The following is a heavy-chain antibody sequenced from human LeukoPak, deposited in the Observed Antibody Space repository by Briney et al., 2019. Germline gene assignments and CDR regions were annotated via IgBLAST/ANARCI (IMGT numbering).Heavy chain of an antibody. V-gene: IGHV3-7*01. CDR2: IKQDGSEK. J-gene: IGHJ6*03. CDR1: GFTFSSHW. Sequence: GGSLRLSCAASGFTFSSHWMTWVRQAPGKGLEWVANIKQDGSEKYYVDSVKGRFTISRDNAKNSLYLQMNSLRAEDTAVYYCARVVLLWFGELLPPNYYYMDVWGKGTTVTVSS. CDR3: ARVVLLWFGELLPPNYYYMDV. D-gene: IGHD3-10*01.